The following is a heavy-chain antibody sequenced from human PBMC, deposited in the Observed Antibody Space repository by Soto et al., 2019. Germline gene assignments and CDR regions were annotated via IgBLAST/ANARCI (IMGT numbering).Heavy chain of an antibody. D-gene: IGHD3-22*01. J-gene: IGHJ4*02. CDR3: TFVRGSYSPHEN. Sequence: GGSLRLSCAASGFTFSDHYMDWVRQAPGKGLEWVGRTRNKANSYSTEYAASVKGRFTISRDDSKRSLYLQMDSLRTDDTAVYHCTFVRGSYSPHENWGKGTLVTVPS. CDR1: GFTFSDHY. CDR2: TRNKANSYST. V-gene: IGHV3-72*01.